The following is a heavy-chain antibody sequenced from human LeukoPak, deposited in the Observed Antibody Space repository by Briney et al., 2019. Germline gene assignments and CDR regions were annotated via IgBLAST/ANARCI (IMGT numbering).Heavy chain of an antibody. J-gene: IGHJ4*02. D-gene: IGHD5-12*01. CDR1: GASINSNY. CDR2: IYFSGST. V-gene: IGHV4-59*01. CDR3: ASGPEWLRYPAY. Sequence: PSETPSLTCTVSGASINSNYWSLFRQPPGKEPEWIGYIYFSGSTNYNPSLWSRVAISVDRSRNQFSLKLTSMTAADTAVYYCASGPEWLRYPAYWGQGTLVTVSS.